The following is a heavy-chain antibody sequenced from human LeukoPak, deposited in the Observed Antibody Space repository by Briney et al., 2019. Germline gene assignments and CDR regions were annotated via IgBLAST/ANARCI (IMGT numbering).Heavy chain of an antibody. D-gene: IGHD6-6*01. CDR3: AREGLEYSSSSPLDY. Sequence: SETLSLTCSVSGESIRTYYWSWIRQPPGKGLEYIGYIYYTGITNYYPSLSSRVTMSLDTSMNQFSLNLISVTAADTAVYYCAREGLEYSSSSPLDYWGQGTLVTVSS. J-gene: IGHJ4*02. V-gene: IGHV4-59*12. CDR1: GESIRTYY. CDR2: IYYTGIT.